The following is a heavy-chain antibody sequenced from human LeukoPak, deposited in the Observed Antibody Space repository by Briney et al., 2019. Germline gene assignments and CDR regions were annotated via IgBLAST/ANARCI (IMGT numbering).Heavy chain of an antibody. CDR3: ARAYYDSSGYTNNWFDL. Sequence: SETLSLTCTVSGGSISSYYWSWIRQPPGKGLEWIGYIYYSGSTNYNPSLKSRVTISVDTSKNQFSLKLSSVTAADTAVYYCARAYYDSSGYTNNWFDLWGQGTLVTVSS. CDR1: GGSISSYY. V-gene: IGHV4-59*01. J-gene: IGHJ5*02. D-gene: IGHD3-22*01. CDR2: IYYSGST.